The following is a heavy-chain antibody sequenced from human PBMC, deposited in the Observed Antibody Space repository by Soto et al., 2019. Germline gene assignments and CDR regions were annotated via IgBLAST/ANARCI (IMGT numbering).Heavy chain of an antibody. CDR3: ARDHGIAARISWFDT. CDR2: TYYRSKWYN. CDR1: GDSVSSNSAA. V-gene: IGHV6-1*01. J-gene: IGHJ5*02. Sequence: PSQTLSLTFAISGDSVSSNSAAWNWIRQSPSRGLEWLGRTYYRSKWYNDHGVSVKSRITINPDTTKNQFSLQLTSVTPEDTAVYYCARDHGIAARISWFDTWGQGTLVTVSS. D-gene: IGHD6-6*01.